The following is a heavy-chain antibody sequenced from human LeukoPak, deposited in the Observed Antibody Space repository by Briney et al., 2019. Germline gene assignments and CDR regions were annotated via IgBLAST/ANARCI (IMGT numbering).Heavy chain of an antibody. V-gene: IGHV3-53*01. CDR2: IYSGGST. Sequence: GGSLRLSCAASGFTVSSNYMSWVRQAPGKELEWVSVIYSGGSTYYADSVKGRFTISRDNSKNTLYLQMNSLRAEDTAVYYCARALVGAFDAFDIWGQGTMVTVSS. CDR1: GFTVSSNY. CDR3: ARALVGAFDAFDI. J-gene: IGHJ3*02. D-gene: IGHD1-26*01.